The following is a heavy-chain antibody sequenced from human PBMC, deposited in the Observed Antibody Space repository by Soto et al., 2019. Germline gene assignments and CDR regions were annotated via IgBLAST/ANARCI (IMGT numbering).Heavy chain of an antibody. CDR3: ARQEGHCSSTSCWGSWFDP. CDR2: IYPGDSDT. Sequence: PGESLKISCKGSGYSFTIYWIGWVRQMPGKGLEWMGIIYPGDSDTRYSPSFQGQVTISADKSISTAYLQWSSLKASDTAMYYCARQEGHCSSTSCWGSWFDPWGQGTLVTV. V-gene: IGHV5-51*01. D-gene: IGHD2-2*01. J-gene: IGHJ5*02. CDR1: GYSFTIYW.